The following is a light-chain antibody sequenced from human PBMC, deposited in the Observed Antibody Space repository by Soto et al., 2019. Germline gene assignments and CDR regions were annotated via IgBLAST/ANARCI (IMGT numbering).Light chain of an antibody. CDR2: EVS. Sequence: QSALTQPACVSGSPGQSITISCTGTSSDVGGYNYVSWYQQHPGKAPKLMIYEVSNRPSGVSNRFSGSKSGNTASLTISGLQAEDEADYYCSSYTSSSTLHYVFGTGTKLTV. V-gene: IGLV2-14*01. CDR3: SSYTSSSTLHYV. J-gene: IGLJ1*01. CDR1: SSDVGGYNY.